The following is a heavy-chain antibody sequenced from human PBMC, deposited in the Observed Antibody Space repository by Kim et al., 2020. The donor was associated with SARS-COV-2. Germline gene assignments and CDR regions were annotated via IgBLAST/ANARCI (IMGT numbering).Heavy chain of an antibody. D-gene: IGHD4-4*01. CDR3: ARDMDPTVYDY. Sequence: QQFQSRVTITRNTSANTAYMELRRLTTTDTAIYYCARDMDPTVYDYWGQGTLVTVSS. V-gene: IGHV1-3*01. J-gene: IGHJ4*02.